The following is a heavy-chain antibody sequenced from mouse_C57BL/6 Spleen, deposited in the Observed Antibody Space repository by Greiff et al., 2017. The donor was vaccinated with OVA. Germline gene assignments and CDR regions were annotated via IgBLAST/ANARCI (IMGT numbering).Heavy chain of an antibody. J-gene: IGHJ4*01. V-gene: IGHV1-18*01. CDR1: GYTFTDYN. CDR2: INPNNGGT. CDR3: ARGAYYSNYYAMDY. D-gene: IGHD2-5*01. Sequence: EVQVVESGPELVKPGASVKIPCKASGYTFTDYNMDWVKQSHGKSLEWIGDINPNNGGTIYNQKFKGKATLTVDKSSSTAYMELRSLTSEDTAVYYCARGAYYSNYYAMDYWGQGTSVTVSS.